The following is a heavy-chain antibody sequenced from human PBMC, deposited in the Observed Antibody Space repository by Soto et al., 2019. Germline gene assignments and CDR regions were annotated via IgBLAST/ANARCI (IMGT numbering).Heavy chain of an antibody. V-gene: IGHV3-21*02. D-gene: IGHD4-17*01. Sequence: EAQVVESGGGLVKPGESLRLSCAASGFVFTNFNMHWVRQAPGKGLEWVSSISSDSSYLYDAASVRGRFTITRDNAEKSLFLHMSSLRAEDTAVYYCVGQRERFGDFDTTLYGLDVWGQGTTVTVSS. CDR3: VGQRERFGDFDTTLYGLDV. CDR2: ISSDSSYL. CDR1: GFVFTNFN. J-gene: IGHJ6*02.